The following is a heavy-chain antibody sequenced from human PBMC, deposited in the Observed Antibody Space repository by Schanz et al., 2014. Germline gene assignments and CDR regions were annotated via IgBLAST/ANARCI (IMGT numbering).Heavy chain of an antibody. CDR1: GFSFSDYG. Sequence: QVQLVESGGSVVQPGRSLRLSCAGSGFSFSDYGMHWVRQAPGRGLEWVAVISYHGSEKYYADSVKGRFTISRDNSKNTLYLQMNSLRTEDTAVYFCAKSYDTSGYSGFDYWGQGTQVTVSS. D-gene: IGHD3-22*01. CDR2: ISYHGSEK. V-gene: IGHV3-30*18. CDR3: AKSYDTSGYSGFDY. J-gene: IGHJ4*02.